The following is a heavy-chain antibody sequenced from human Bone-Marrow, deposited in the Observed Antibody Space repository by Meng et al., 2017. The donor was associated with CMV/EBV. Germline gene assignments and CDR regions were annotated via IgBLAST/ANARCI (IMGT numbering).Heavy chain of an antibody. J-gene: IGHJ6*02. Sequence: ASVKVSCKASGYTFTSYYMHWVRQAPGRGLEWMGIINPSGGSTSYAQKFQGRVTMTRDTSTSTVYMELSSLRSEDTAVYYCARGYCSGGSCYCNYYYGMDVWGQGTTVTVSS. CDR1: GYTFTSYY. CDR3: ARGYCSGGSCYCNYYYGMDV. D-gene: IGHD2-15*01. V-gene: IGHV1-46*01. CDR2: INPSGGST.